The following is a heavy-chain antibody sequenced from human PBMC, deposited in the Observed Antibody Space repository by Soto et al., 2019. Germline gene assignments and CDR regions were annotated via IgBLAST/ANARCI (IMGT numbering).Heavy chain of an antibody. CDR2: MNPNSGNT. J-gene: IGHJ4*02. V-gene: IGHV1-8*01. D-gene: IGHD6-13*01. CDR1: GYTFTSYD. CDR3: ARGKRQQLGRGGSYYFDY. Sequence: ASVKVSCKASGYTFTSYDINWVRQATGQGLEWMGWMNPNSGNTGYAQKFQGRVTMTRNTSISTAYMELSSLRSEDTAVYYCARGKRQQLGRGGSYYFDYWGQGTLVTVSS.